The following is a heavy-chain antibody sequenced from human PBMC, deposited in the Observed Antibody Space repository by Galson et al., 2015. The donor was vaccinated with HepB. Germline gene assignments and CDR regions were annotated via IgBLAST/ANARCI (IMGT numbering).Heavy chain of an antibody. Sequence: SVKVSCKASGYTFTAYYLHWVRQAPGQGLEWMGLINPNGGDVKYAQKFQGRVTMTRDTSISTVYMELTRLRSDDTAVYYCARDRPFYDFYSGLDYWGQGILVTVSS. D-gene: IGHD3-3*01. CDR2: INPNGGDV. CDR3: ARDRPFYDFYSGLDY. J-gene: IGHJ4*02. CDR1: GYTFTAYY. V-gene: IGHV1-2*02.